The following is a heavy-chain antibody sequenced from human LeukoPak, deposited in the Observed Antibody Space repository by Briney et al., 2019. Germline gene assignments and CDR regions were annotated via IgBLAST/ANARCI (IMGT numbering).Heavy chain of an antibody. J-gene: IGHJ4*02. CDR1: GYSFTDFW. Sequence: GESLKISCKASGYSFTDFWIGWVRQLPGKGLAWMGNIHPADSDTRYSPSFQGHVTISADKSINTAYLQWTSLNASDTAMYYCARTYTSGWCANWGQGTLVTVSS. CDR3: ARTYTSGWCAN. V-gene: IGHV5-51*01. CDR2: IHPADSDT. D-gene: IGHD6-13*01.